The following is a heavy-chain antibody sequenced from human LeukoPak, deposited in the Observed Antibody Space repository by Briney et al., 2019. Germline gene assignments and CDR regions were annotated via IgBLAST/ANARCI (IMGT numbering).Heavy chain of an antibody. D-gene: IGHD6-19*01. V-gene: IGHV3-30*04. Sequence: GRSLRLSCAASGFTFSTYAMHWVRQAPGKGLEWVAVISSDGSDNYYADSVKGRFTISRHNSKNTLYLQMNSLRAEDTAVYYCARASYSSGWYGTPNFDYWGQGTLVTVSS. J-gene: IGHJ4*02. CDR1: GFTFSTYA. CDR2: ISSDGSDN. CDR3: ARASYSSGWYGTPNFDY.